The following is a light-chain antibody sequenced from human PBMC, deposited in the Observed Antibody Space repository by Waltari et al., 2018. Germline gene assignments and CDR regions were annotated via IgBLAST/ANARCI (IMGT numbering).Light chain of an antibody. J-gene: IGKJ1*01. Sequence: EIVFTQSPGTLPLSTGERATLSCRASQSVGRSLAWYQQKPGLPPRLLIYDTSSRATGTPGRFSGSGSGTDFSLAISSLEPEDFAVYFCQHYVNLPVTFGQGTKVEI. CDR2: DTS. CDR1: QSVGRS. CDR3: QHYVNLPVT. V-gene: IGKV3-20*01.